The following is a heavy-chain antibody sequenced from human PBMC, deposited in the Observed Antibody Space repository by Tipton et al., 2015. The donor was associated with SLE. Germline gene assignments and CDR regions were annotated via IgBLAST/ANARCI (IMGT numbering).Heavy chain of an antibody. D-gene: IGHD3-22*01. V-gene: IGHV4-4*07. CDR1: GGYISSYY. Sequence: TLSLTCTVSGGYISSYYWSWIPQPAGKGLAWIGRIYTSGSTHYNPSLKSRDTMSVDTSKNQFSLKLSSVTAADTAVYYCARDEPYSYESSGYWNYYYYGMDVWGQGTTVTVSS. J-gene: IGHJ6*02. CDR2: IYTSGST. CDR3: ARDEPYSYESSGYWNYYYYGMDV.